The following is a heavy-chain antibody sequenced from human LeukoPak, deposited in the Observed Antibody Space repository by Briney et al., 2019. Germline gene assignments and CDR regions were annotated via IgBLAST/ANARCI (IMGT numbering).Heavy chain of an antibody. CDR2: IIPIFGTA. J-gene: IGHJ4*02. CDR3: ARQLYYYGSGSYYYFDY. Sequence: SVKVSCKASGGTFSSYAISWVRQAPGQGLEWMGGIIPIFGTANYAQKFQGRVTITADEPTSTAYMELSSLRSEDTAVYYCARQLYYYGSGSYYYFDYWGQGTLVTVSS. D-gene: IGHD3-10*01. V-gene: IGHV1-69*13. CDR1: GGTFSSYA.